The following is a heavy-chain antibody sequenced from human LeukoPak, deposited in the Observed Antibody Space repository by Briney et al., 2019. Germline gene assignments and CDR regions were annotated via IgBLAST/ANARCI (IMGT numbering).Heavy chain of an antibody. J-gene: IGHJ4*02. CDR1: GGSIGTYS. CDR2: INHSGST. V-gene: IGHV4-34*01. CDR3: ARGGGYYSRGLGY. D-gene: IGHD3-22*01. Sequence: PSETLSLTCTVSGGSIGTYSWTWIRQPPGKGLEWIGEINHSGSTNYNPSLKSRVTISVDTSKNQFSLKLSSVTAADTAVYYCARGGGYYSRGLGYWGQGTLVTVSS.